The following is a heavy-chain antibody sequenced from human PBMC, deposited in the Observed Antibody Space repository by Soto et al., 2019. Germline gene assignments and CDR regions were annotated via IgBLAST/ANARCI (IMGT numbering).Heavy chain of an antibody. Sequence: EVHLVESGGGLIQPGRPLKLTCAVSGFQFDEYAMHWVRQVPGKGLEWDSSISWNSGIRQYADSLEGRFISSRDNARNSLYLQVYSLRSEDTALYSCVKDSNEYQDEGYMDVWGKGATVTVSS. CDR1: GFQFDEYA. V-gene: IGHV3-9*01. D-gene: IGHD1-1*01. J-gene: IGHJ6*03. CDR2: ISWNSGIR. CDR3: VKDSNEYQDEGYMDV.